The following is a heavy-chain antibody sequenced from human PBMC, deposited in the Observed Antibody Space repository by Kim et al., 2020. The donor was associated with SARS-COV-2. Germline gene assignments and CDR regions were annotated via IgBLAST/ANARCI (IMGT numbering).Heavy chain of an antibody. CDR3: ARDSLHDYYDSSGYSLTSFDY. Sequence: SVKVSCKASGGTFSSYAISWVRQAPGQGLEWMGGIIPIFGTANYAQKFQGRVTITADESTSTAYMELSSLRSEDTAVYYCARDSLHDYYDSSGYSLTSFDYWGQGTLVTVSS. CDR1: GGTFSSYA. J-gene: IGHJ4*02. D-gene: IGHD3-22*01. CDR2: IIPIFGTA. V-gene: IGHV1-69*13.